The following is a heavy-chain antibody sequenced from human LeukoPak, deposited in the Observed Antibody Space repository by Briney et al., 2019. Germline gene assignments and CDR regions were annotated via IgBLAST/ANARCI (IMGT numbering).Heavy chain of an antibody. D-gene: IGHD5-24*01. J-gene: IGHJ6*02. V-gene: IGHV1-18*01. CDR2: ISAYNGNT. CDR1: GYTFTSYG. Sequence: ASVKVSCKASGYTFTSYGISWVRRAPGQGLEWMGWISAYNGNTNYAQKLQGRVTMTTDTSTSTAYMELRSLRSDDTAVYYCARDLRAIRYYYYGMDVWGQGTTVTVSS. CDR3: ARDLRAIRYYYYGMDV.